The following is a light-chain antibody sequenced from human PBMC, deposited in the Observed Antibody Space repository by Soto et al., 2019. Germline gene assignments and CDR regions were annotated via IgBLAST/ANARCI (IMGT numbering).Light chain of an antibody. CDR2: AAS. J-gene: IGKJ5*01. Sequence: DIQMTQSPFSLPASVGDRVTINCRASQSISSYLNWYQQKPGKAPKLLIYAASTLQSGVPSRFSGSGSGTDFALTISSLQPEDFATYYCQQSYSAPPITFGQGTRLEI. CDR1: QSISSY. CDR3: QQSYSAPPIT. V-gene: IGKV1-39*01.